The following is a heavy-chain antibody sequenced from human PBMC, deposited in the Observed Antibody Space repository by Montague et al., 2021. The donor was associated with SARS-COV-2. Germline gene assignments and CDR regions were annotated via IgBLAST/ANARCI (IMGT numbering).Heavy chain of an antibody. V-gene: IGHV4-61*01. CDR1: GASVRSGNSY. CDR3: SGLGYESVGYYYIYPD. Sequence: SETLSLTCTVSGASVRSGNSYWNWIRQPTGKGLEWIGYISYSGSINYSLSLKSRVTISVDTSKNQLSLKVISATDVDTAVYYCSGLGYESVGYYYIYPDWGQGAQVTGS. D-gene: IGHD3-22*01. J-gene: IGHJ1*01. CDR2: ISYSGSI.